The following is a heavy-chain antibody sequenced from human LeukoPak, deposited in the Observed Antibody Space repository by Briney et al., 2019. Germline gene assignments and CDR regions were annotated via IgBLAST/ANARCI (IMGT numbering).Heavy chain of an antibody. CDR1: NGSISSSSYY. V-gene: IGHV4-39*01. CDR2: LYYSGST. J-gene: IGHJ6*03. CDR3: VRLADYYYSYMDL. Sequence: SETLSLTCIVSNGSISSSSYYWGWIRQPPGKGLEWIGSLYYSGSTYYNPSLNSRITISVNTSKSQFSLKLDSVTAADTAVYYCVRLADYYYSYMDLWGRGPSVTV.